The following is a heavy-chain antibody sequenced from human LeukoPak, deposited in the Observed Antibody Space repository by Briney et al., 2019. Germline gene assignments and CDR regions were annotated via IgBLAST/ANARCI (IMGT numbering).Heavy chain of an antibody. J-gene: IGHJ3*02. Sequence: ASVKVSCKASGYTFTGYYMNWVRQAPGQGLEWMGRINPNTGGTNYAQNFQGSVTMTRDTSITTVYMGLSRLRSDDTAVYYCARVGDGLNDGFDIWGQGTMVTVSS. CDR1: GYTFTGYY. CDR3: ARVGDGLNDGFDI. CDR2: INPNTGGT. V-gene: IGHV1-2*06. D-gene: IGHD5-24*01.